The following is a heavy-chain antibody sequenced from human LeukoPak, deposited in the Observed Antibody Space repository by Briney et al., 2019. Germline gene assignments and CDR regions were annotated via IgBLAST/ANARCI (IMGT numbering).Heavy chain of an antibody. CDR2: ISSSGSTI. Sequence: GGSLRLSCAASGFTFSSYEMNWVRQAPGKGLEWVSYISSSGSTIYYADSVKGRFTISRDNAKNSLYLQMNSLRAEDTAVYYCAKEESNLVYYYDSSGYYYYWGQGTLVTVSS. CDR1: GFTFSSYE. V-gene: IGHV3-48*03. D-gene: IGHD3-22*01. CDR3: AKEESNLVYYYDSSGYYYY. J-gene: IGHJ4*02.